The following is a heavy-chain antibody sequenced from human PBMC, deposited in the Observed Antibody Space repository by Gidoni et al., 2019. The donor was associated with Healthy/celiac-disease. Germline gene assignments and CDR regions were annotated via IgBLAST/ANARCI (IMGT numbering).Heavy chain of an antibody. J-gene: IGHJ4*02. Sequence: QVQLVESGGGVVQPGRSLRLSCAASGFTFSSYGMHWVRQAPGKGLEWVAVISYDGSNKDYADSVKGRFTISRDNSKNTLYLQMNSLRAEDTAVYYCAKGPTYCGGDCYGYFDYWGQGTLVTVSS. CDR3: AKGPTYCGGDCYGYFDY. CDR1: GFTFSSYG. D-gene: IGHD2-21*02. CDR2: ISYDGSNK. V-gene: IGHV3-30*18.